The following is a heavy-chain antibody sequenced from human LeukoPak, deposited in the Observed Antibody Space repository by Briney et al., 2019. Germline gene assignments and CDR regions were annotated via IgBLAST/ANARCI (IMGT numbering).Heavy chain of an antibody. CDR3: AKHGAYYYDSSGYYAFDI. D-gene: IGHD3-22*01. V-gene: IGHV3-23*01. CDR2: ISGSGGST. J-gene: IGHJ3*02. CDR1: GFTFSNAW. Sequence: PGGSLRLSCAASGFTFSNAWVSWIRQAPGKGLEWVSAISGSGGSTYYADSVKGRFTISRDNSKNTLYLQMNSLRAEDTAVYYCAKHGAYYYDSSGYYAFDIWGQGTMVTVSS.